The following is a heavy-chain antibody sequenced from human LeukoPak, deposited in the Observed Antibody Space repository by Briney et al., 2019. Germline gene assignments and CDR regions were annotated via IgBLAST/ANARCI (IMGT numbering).Heavy chain of an antibody. CDR3: ARAPIQWLEYYFDY. V-gene: IGHV3-30-3*01. CDR2: ISYDGSNK. D-gene: IGHD6-19*01. CDR1: GFTFSSYA. J-gene: IGHJ4*02. Sequence: GGSLRLSCAASGFTFSSYAMHWVRQAPGKGLEWVAVISYDGSNKYYADSVKGRFTISRDNSKNTLYLQMNSLRAEDTAVYYCARAPIQWLEYYFDYWGQGTLVTVSS.